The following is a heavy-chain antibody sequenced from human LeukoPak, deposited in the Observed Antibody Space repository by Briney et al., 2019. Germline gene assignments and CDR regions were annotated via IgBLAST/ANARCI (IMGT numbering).Heavy chain of an antibody. V-gene: IGHV4-34*01. CDR2: INHSGST. CDR1: GGSFSGYY. CDR3: ARDGYSYGLGWFDP. J-gene: IGHJ5*02. Sequence: PSETLSLTCAVYGGSFSGYYWSWIRQPPGKGLEWIGEINHSGSTNYNHSLKSRVTISVDTSKNQFSLRLTSVTAADTAVYFCARDGYSYGLGWFDPWGQGTLVTVSS. D-gene: IGHD5-18*01.